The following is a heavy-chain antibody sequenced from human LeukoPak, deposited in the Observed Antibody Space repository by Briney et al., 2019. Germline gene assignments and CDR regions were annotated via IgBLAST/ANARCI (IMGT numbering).Heavy chain of an antibody. J-gene: IGHJ6*03. CDR2: IWYDGSNK. CDR3: AKTGIYCSGGSCYSNYYYNYMDV. V-gene: IGHV3-33*06. D-gene: IGHD2-15*01. CDR1: GFTFSSYG. Sequence: GGSLRLSCAASGFTFSSYGMHWVRQAPGKGLEWVAVIWYDGSNKYYADSVKGRFTISRDNSKNTLYLQMNSLRAGDTAVYYCAKTGIYCSGGSCYSNYYYNYMDVWGKGTTVTVSS.